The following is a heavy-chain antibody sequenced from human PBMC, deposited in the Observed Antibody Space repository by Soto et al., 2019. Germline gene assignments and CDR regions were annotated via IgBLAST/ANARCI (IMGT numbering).Heavy chain of an antibody. J-gene: IGHJ3*02. Sequence: ASVKVSCKASGYTFTSYATHWVRQAPGQRLEWMGWINAGNGNTKYSQKFQGRVTITRDTSASTAYMELSSLRSEDTAVYYCASNNITVDAFDIWGQGTMVTVSS. CDR1: GYTFTSYA. V-gene: IGHV1-3*01. CDR2: INAGNGNT. CDR3: ASNNITVDAFDI. D-gene: IGHD3-10*01.